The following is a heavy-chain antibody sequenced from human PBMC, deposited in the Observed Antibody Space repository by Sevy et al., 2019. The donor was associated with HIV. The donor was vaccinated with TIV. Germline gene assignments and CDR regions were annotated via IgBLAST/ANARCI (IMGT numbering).Heavy chain of an antibody. V-gene: IGHV3-11*01. CDR1: GFTFSDFY. CDR3: VRGGGRIHDFDY. D-gene: IGHD2-21*01. J-gene: IGHJ4*02. CDR2: ISDSGHIK. Sequence: GESLKISCAASGFTFSDFYMSWIRQAPGKGLELVSYISDSGHIKHYEDSVKGRFLISRDNANNTVHLQMNSLTAEDTADYYCVRGGGRIHDFDYWGRGTLVTVSS.